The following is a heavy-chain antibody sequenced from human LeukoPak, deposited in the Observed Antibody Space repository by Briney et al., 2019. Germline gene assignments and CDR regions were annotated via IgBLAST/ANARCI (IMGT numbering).Heavy chain of an antibody. CDR3: AKGRDSYGYDY. D-gene: IGHD5-18*01. Sequence: GGSLRLSCAASGFTFSSYSMNWVRQAPGKGLEWVSSISSSSSYIYYADSVKGRFTISRDNAKNSLYLQTNSLRAEDTAVYYFAKGRDSYGYDYWGQGTLVTVSS. J-gene: IGHJ4*02. CDR2: ISSSSSYI. CDR1: GFTFSSYS. V-gene: IGHV3-21*01.